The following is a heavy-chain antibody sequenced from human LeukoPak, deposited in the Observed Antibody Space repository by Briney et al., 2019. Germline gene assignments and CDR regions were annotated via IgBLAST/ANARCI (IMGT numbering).Heavy chain of an antibody. CDR2: IYYSGST. CDR3: ARANGTYYYDSSGYYYVVYAFDI. CDR1: GGSISSYY. Sequence: SETLSLTCTVSGGSISSYYWSWTRQPPGKGLEWIGYIYYSGSTNYNPSLKSRVTISVDTSKNQFSLKLSSVTAADTAVYYRARANGTYYYDSSGYYYVVYAFDIWGQGTMVTVSS. D-gene: IGHD3-22*01. J-gene: IGHJ3*02. V-gene: IGHV4-59*01.